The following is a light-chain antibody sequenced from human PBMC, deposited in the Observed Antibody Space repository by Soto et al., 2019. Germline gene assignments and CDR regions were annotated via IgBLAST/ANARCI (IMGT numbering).Light chain of an antibody. CDR1: SGHSSYA. J-gene: IGLJ2*01. V-gene: IGLV4-69*01. CDR3: QTWGTGIVV. CDR2: LNIDGSH. Sequence: QLVLTQSPSASASLGASVKLTCTLISGHSSYAIAWHQQQPEKGPRYLMNLNIDGSHTKGDGIPDRFSGSSSGAERYLTISSLQSEDEADYYCQTWGTGIVVFGGGTKLTVL.